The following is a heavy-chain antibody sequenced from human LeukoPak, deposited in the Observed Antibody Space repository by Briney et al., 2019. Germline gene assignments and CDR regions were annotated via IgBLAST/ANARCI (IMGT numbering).Heavy chain of an antibody. D-gene: IGHD1-26*01. V-gene: IGHV3-7*01. CDR3: ARATKTYAYDI. CDR1: GFNFYNYA. CDR2: IKLDGSEK. Sequence: GGSQRLSCSASGFNFYNYAMTWVHLAPGKGLKWVANIKLDGSEKYYVDSVKGRFTISRDNARNSLYLQMSSLRAEDTALYYCARATKTYAYDIWGRGTMVTISS. J-gene: IGHJ3*02.